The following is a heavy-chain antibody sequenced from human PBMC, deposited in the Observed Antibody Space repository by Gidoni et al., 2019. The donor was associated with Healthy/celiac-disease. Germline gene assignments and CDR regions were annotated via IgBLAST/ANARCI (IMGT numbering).Heavy chain of an antibody. D-gene: IGHD5-12*01. V-gene: IGHV4-39*01. J-gene: IGHJ4*02. CDR1: DGSISSSSYY. Sequence: QLQLQESGPGLVKPSETLSLPCTVPDGSISSSSYYWGWIRQPPGMGLEWIGSSYYSGSTYYNPSLKSRVTISVDTSKNQFSLKLSSVTAADTAVYYCARVVAGRDYWGQGTLVTVSS. CDR3: ARVVAGRDY. CDR2: SYYSGST.